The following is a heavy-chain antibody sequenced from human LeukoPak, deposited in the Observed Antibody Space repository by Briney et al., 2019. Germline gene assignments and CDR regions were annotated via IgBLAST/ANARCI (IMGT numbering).Heavy chain of an antibody. CDR3: AREGNYVWGSYRYTDY. CDR2: INPNSGGT. D-gene: IGHD3-16*02. CDR1: GYTFTGYY. V-gene: IGHV1-2*02. J-gene: IGHJ4*02. Sequence: ASVKVSCKASGYTFTGYYMHWVRQPPGQGREWMGWINPNSGGTNYAQKFQGRVTMTRDTSISTAYMVLSRLRSDDTAVYYCAREGNYVWGSYRYTDYWGQGTLVTVSS.